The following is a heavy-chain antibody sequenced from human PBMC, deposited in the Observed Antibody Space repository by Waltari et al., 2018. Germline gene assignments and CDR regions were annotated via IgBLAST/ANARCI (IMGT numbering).Heavy chain of an antibody. V-gene: IGHV3-48*01. J-gene: IGHJ4*02. D-gene: IGHD2-2*01. CDR1: GFTFSSYS. CDR3: ARSVDDYALT. CDR2: ISSSSSTI. Sequence: EVQLVESGGGLVQPGGSLRLSCAASGFTFSSYSMNWVRQAPGKGLEWVSYISSSSSTIYYADSVKGRLTSARDNAKNSLYLQMNSLRAEDTAVYYCARSVDDYALTWGQGTLVTVSS.